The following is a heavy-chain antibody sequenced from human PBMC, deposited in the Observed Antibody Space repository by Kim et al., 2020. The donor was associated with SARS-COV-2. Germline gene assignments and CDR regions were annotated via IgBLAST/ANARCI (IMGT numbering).Heavy chain of an antibody. CDR2: INPSGGST. CDR3: ARENVATYGDYVSEYFQH. D-gene: IGHD4-17*01. V-gene: IGHV1-46*01. CDR1: GYTFTSYY. Sequence: ASVKVSCKASGYTFTSYYMHWVRQAPGQGLEWMGIINPSGGSTSYAQKFQGRVTMTRDTSTSTVYMELSSLRSEDTAVYYCARENVATYGDYVSEYFQHWGQGTLVTVSS. J-gene: IGHJ1*01.